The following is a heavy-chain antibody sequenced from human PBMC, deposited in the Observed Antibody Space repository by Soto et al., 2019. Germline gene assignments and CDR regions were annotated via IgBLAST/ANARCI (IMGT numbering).Heavy chain of an antibody. CDR2: IYWNDVK. CDR1: GFSLTTGGAG. V-gene: IGHV2-5*01. J-gene: IGHJ3*02. CDR3: AHRLGASSTSGGALDI. D-gene: IGHD3-16*01. Sequence: QITLKESGTSLVEPTQTLTLTCSFSGFSLTTGGAGVGWVRQPPGKALEWLALIYWNDVKRYSPSLKSRLTITKDTSKNQVVLTMTNMDPVDTATYFCAHRLGASSTSGGALDIWGQGTMVIVSS.